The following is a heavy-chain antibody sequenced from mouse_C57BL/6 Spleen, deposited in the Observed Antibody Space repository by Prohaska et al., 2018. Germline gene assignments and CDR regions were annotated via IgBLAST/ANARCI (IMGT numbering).Heavy chain of an antibody. CDR1: GYTFTSYW. V-gene: IGHV1-69*02. CDR2: IDPSDSYT. CDR3: VLLRNAMDY. D-gene: IGHD1-1*01. Sequence: LSCKASGYTFTSYWMHWVKQRPGQGLEWIGEIDPSDSYTNYNQKFKGKATLTVDKSSSTAYMQLSSLTSEDSAVYYCVLLRNAMDYWGQGTSVTVSS. J-gene: IGHJ4*01.